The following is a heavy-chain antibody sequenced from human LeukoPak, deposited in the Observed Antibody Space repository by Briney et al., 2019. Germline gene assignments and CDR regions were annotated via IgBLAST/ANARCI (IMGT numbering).Heavy chain of an antibody. J-gene: IGHJ3*02. CDR3: ARFSLGYDAFDI. Sequence: SETLSLTCTVSGASITSYYWNWIRQPPGKGLEWIGEINHRGSTNNNPSLKSRVTISVDTSKNQFSLKLSSVTAADTAVYYCARFSLGYDAFDIWGQGTMVTVSS. CDR1: GASITSYY. V-gene: IGHV4-34*01. D-gene: IGHD3-22*01. CDR2: INHRGST.